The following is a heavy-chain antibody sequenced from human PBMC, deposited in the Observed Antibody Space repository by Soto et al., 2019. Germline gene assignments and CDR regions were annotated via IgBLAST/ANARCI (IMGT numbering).Heavy chain of an antibody. V-gene: IGHV3-23*01. J-gene: IGHJ4*02. CDR3: AKLTGDSWGYFDS. CDR1: GFTFSSYA. CDR2: ITGNGGYT. D-gene: IGHD2-21*02. Sequence: GGSLRLSCAASGFTFSSYAMSWVRQAPGKGLEWVSAITGNGGYTYYADSVKGRFTISRDNSKNTLYLQMNSLGAEDTAVYYCAKLTGDSWGYFDSWGQGTLVTVSS.